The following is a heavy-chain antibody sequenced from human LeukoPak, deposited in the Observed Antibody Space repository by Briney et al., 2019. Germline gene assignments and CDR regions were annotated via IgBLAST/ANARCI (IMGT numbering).Heavy chain of an antibody. CDR3: AGTHYDILTGYARLFDY. V-gene: IGHV4-34*01. CDR1: GGSFSGYY. J-gene: IGHJ4*02. Sequence: WETLSLTCGVYGGSFSGYYWSWIRQPPGKGLEWIGEINHSGSTNYNPSLKSRVTISVDTSKNQFSLKLSSVTAADTAVYYCAGTHYDILTGYARLFDYRGQGTLVTVSS. CDR2: INHSGST. D-gene: IGHD3-9*01.